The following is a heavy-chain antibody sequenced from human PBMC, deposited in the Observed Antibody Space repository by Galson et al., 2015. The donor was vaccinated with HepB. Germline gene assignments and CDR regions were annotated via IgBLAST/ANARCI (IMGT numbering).Heavy chain of an antibody. CDR3: AREVGDYGDYGFMYYFDF. D-gene: IGHD4-17*01. V-gene: IGHV4-59*01. Sequence: ETLSLTCSVSGSSITNYHWSWVRQPPGKGLEWIGYSHYSGSTKYNPSLKSRVTISVDTSKAQFSLKLKSVTAADTAVYYCAREVGDYGDYGFMYYFDFWGQGALVTVSS. CDR2: SHYSGST. J-gene: IGHJ4*02. CDR1: GSSITNYH.